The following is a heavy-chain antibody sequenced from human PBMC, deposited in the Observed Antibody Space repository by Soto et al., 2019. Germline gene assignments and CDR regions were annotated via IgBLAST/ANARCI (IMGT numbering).Heavy chain of an antibody. D-gene: IGHD5-18*01. Sequence: SETLSLTCTVFGGSISSYDWSWIRQPPGKGLEWIGYIYYSGSTNYNPSLKSRVTISVDTSKNQFSLKLSSVTAADTAVYYCARGKDTAMLLAHWGQGTLVTVSS. CDR3: ARGKDTAMLLAH. CDR1: GGSISSYD. J-gene: IGHJ4*02. V-gene: IGHV4-59*01. CDR2: IYYSGST.